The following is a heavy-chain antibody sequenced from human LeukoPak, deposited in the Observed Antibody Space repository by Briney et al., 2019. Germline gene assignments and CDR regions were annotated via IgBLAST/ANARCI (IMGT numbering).Heavy chain of an antibody. Sequence: PSETLSLTCIVSGGSISSYYWSWIRQPPGKGLGWLGYVYYSGSATYNPSLKSRVTISVDTSKNQFSLRLSSVTAADTAVYYCARDGSNWSNDYYHGVDVWGQGTTVTVSS. V-gene: IGHV4-59*01. CDR2: VYYSGSA. J-gene: IGHJ6*02. CDR1: GGSISSYY. CDR3: ARDGSNWSNDYYHGVDV. D-gene: IGHD4-11*01.